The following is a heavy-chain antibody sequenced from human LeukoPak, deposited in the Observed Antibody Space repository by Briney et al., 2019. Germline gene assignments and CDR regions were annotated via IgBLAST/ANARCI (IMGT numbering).Heavy chain of an antibody. V-gene: IGHV3-23*01. D-gene: IGHD6-19*01. CDR3: ATDLRYSSDWYYFDY. J-gene: IGHJ4*02. Sequence: GGSLRLSCAASGFTFSSYAMSWVRQAPGKGLEWVSAISGSGGSTYYGDSVKGRFTISRDNSKNTLYLQMNSLRAEDTAVYYCATDLRYSSDWYYFDYWGQGTLVTVSS. CDR2: ISGSGGST. CDR1: GFTFSSYA.